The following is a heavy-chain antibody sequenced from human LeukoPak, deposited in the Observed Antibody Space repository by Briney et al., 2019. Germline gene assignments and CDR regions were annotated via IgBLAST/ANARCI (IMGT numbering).Heavy chain of an antibody. CDR1: GFTVSNNY. V-gene: IGHV3-53*01. J-gene: IGHJ3*02. Sequence: PGGSLRLSCAASGFTVSNNYMSWVRQAPGKGLEWVSITYSDSSTNYADSVKGRSTISRDTSQNTLSLQMNSLRAEDTAVYYCVRKNRDFNAAFDIWGQGTVVTVSS. CDR2: TYSDSST. D-gene: IGHD2-21*02. CDR3: VRKNRDFNAAFDI.